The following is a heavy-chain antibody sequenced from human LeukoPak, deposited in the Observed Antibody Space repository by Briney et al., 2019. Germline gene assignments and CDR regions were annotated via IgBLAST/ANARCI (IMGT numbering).Heavy chain of an antibody. V-gene: IGHV3-7*01. J-gene: IGHJ4*02. D-gene: IGHD3-10*01. CDR1: GFTFSSYW. Sequence: PGGSLRLSCAASGFTFSSYWMSWVRQAPGKGLEGVANIKQDGSEKYYVDSVKGRFTISRDNAKNSLYLQMNSLRAEDTAVYYCARERFGELSPNGWGQGTLVTVPS. CDR2: IKQDGSEK. CDR3: ARERFGELSPNG.